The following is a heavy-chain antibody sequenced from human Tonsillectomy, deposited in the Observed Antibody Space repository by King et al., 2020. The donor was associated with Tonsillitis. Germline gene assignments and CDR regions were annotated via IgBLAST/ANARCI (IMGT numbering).Heavy chain of an antibody. CDR2: INHSGST. V-gene: IGHV4-34*01. CDR1: GGSFSGYY. D-gene: IGHD4-17*01. Sequence: VQLQQWGAGLLKPSETLSLTCAVYGGSFSGYYWSWIRQPPGKGLEWIGEINHSGSTNYNPSLKSRVTISVDTSKNQFSLKLSSVTAADTAVYYCARGVGYGDYGDYWGQGTLVTVSS. J-gene: IGHJ4*02. CDR3: ARGVGYGDYGDY.